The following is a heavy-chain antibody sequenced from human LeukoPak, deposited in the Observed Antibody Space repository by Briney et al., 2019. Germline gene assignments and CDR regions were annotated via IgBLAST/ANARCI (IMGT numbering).Heavy chain of an antibody. D-gene: IGHD1-26*01. CDR3: ARGIGSFDPFDI. Sequence: SETLSLTCAVYGGSFSGYYWNWIRQSPGKGLEWIGEINHSGTTNYIPSLKSRVTISVDTSKKHFSLKLSSVTAADTAVYYCARGIGSFDPFDIWGQGTMVTVSS. V-gene: IGHV4-34*01. CDR1: GGSFSGYY. CDR2: INHSGTT. J-gene: IGHJ3*02.